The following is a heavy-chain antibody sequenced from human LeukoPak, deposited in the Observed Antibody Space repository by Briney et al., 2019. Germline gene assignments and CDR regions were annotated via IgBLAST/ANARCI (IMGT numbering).Heavy chain of an antibody. CDR3: ARATMGATTGFDY. CDR2: ISGNGGSR. J-gene: IGHJ4*02. CDR1: GFTFSTYT. Sequence: GGSLTLSCAASGFTFSTYTMHWVRQAPGKGLEYVSSISGNGGSREYANSVKGRFTISRDNSRNTLYLQMGSLRAEDMAVYYCARATMGATTGFDYWGQGTLVTVSS. D-gene: IGHD1-26*01. V-gene: IGHV3-64*01.